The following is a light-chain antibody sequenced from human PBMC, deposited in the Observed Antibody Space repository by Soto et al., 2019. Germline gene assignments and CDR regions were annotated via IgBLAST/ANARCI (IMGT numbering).Light chain of an antibody. CDR2: EVS. J-gene: IGLJ1*01. CDR1: SSDVGSYNL. Sequence: QSVLTQPASVSGSPGQSITISCTGTSSDVGSYNLVSWYQQHPGKAPKLMIYEVSKRPSGVSNRFSGSKSGNTASLTNSGLQAEDEADYYCCSYAGSSTYYVFGTGTKLTVL. V-gene: IGLV2-23*02. CDR3: CSYAGSSTYYV.